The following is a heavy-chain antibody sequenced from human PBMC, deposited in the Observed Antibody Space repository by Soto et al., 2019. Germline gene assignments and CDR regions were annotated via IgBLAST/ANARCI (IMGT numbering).Heavy chain of an antibody. V-gene: IGHV5-51*01. J-gene: IGHJ4*02. Sequence: HGESLKIYCKGSLYGFTSYWIGWVLHMPGKGLELRGILYPGDYDTRYSPSLKGQVTISADKSISTAYLKWSNLKASDTAMYYCARQGGKVEQQLAPADYWGQGTLVTVSS. CDR3: ARQGGKVEQQLAPADY. CDR2: LYPGDYDT. D-gene: IGHD6-13*01. CDR1: LYGFTSYW.